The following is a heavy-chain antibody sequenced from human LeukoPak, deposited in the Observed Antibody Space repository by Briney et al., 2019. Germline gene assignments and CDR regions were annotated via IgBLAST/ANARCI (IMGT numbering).Heavy chain of an antibody. CDR3: ARAHFDWLLYFDY. Sequence: SVKASCKASGGTFSSYAISWARQAPGQGLEWMGRIIPIFGTANYAQKFQGRVTITTDESTSTAYMELSSLRSEDTAVYYCARAHFDWLLYFDYWGQGTLVTVSS. CDR1: GGTFSSYA. J-gene: IGHJ4*02. CDR2: IIPIFGTA. V-gene: IGHV1-69*05. D-gene: IGHD3-9*01.